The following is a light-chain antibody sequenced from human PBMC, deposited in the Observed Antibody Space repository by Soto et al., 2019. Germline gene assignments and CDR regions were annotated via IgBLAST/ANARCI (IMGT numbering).Light chain of an antibody. CDR1: QGIRNY. CDR2: VAS. CDR3: LQHNTYHYN. Sequence: IQMTQSPSSLSASVGDTVTVTCRASQGIRNYLNWFQQKPGKAPKRLISVASTLQSGVPSRFSGSGSGTEFTLTISSLQPEDSETYYCLQHNTYHYNFGQGTKVDI. V-gene: IGKV1-17*01. J-gene: IGKJ2*01.